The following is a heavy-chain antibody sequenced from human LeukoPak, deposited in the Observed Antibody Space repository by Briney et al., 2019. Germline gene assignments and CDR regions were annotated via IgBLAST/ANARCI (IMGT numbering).Heavy chain of an antibody. J-gene: IGHJ4*02. CDR3: AKAYIIGWYNFDY. D-gene: IGHD6-13*01. CDR2: ISGGGGTA. CDR1: GFTFSDYD. V-gene: IGHV3-23*01. Sequence: GGSLRLSCAASGFTFSDYDMTWVRQAPGKGLEWVSSISGGGGTASYADSVRGRFTVSRDNSKNTLYLQLNSLRVEDTAVYYCAKAYIIGWYNFDYWGQGTLVPVSS.